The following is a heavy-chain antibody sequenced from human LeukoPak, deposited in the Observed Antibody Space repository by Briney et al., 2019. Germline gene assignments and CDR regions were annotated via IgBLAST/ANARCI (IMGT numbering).Heavy chain of an antibody. CDR2: IYYSGST. CDR1: GGSISSSSYY. J-gene: IGHJ3*02. CDR3: TNYCGTTSCYPTFDI. Sequence: PSETLSLTCTVSGGSISSSSYYWGWIRQPPGKGLEWIGSIYYSGSTYYNPSLKSRVTISGDTSKNQFSLKLSSVTAADTAVYYCTNYCGTTSCYPTFDIWGQGTMVTVSS. D-gene: IGHD2-2*01. V-gene: IGHV4-39*07.